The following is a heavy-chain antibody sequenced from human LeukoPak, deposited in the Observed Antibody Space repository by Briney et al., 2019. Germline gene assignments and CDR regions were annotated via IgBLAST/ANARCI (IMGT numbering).Heavy chain of an antibody. CDR1: GXTFSSYE. V-gene: IGHV3-48*03. CDR2: ITTSGTST. J-gene: IGHJ4*02. Sequence: GGSLRLSWATSGXTFSSYEMNWVRQAPGKGLEWISYITTSGTSTYYADSVKGRFTISRDNGKTALSLQMNSLRAEDTAVYYCVVHSATSCYWGQGTLVTVSS. D-gene: IGHD1-26*01. CDR3: VVHSATSCY.